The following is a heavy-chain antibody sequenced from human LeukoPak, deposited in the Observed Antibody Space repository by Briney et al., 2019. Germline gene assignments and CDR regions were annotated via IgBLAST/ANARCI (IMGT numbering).Heavy chain of an antibody. CDR1: GGSFSGYY. CDR2: INHSGST. CDR3: ARAGYCSSTSCYASARGY. V-gene: IGHV4-34*01. D-gene: IGHD2-2*01. J-gene: IGHJ4*02. Sequence: KPSETLSLTCAVYGGSFSGYYWSWIRQPPGKGLEWIGEINHSGSTNYNPFLKSRVTISVDTSKNQFSLKLSSVTAADTAVYYCARAGYCSSTSCYASARGYWGQGTLVTVSS.